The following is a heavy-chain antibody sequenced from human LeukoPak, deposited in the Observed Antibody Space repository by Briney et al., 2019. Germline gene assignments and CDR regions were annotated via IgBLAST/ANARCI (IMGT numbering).Heavy chain of an antibody. J-gene: IGHJ6*02. CDR2: ISGSGGST. Sequence: PGGSLRLSCAASGFTFSSYAMSWVRQAPGKGLEWVSAISGSGGSTYYADSVEGRFTISRDNSKNTLYLQMNSLRAEDTAVYYCAKSPVPYCSGGSCYGMDVWGQGTTVTVSS. D-gene: IGHD2-15*01. V-gene: IGHV3-23*01. CDR3: AKSPVPYCSGGSCYGMDV. CDR1: GFTFSSYA.